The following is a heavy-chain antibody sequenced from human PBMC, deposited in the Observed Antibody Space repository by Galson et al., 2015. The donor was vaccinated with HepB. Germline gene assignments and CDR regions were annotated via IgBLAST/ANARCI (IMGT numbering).Heavy chain of an antibody. D-gene: IGHD1-26*01. CDR3: ALLATATACASGGI. V-gene: IGHV3-7*01. Sequence: SLRLSCAASGSTFTMSWMSWVRQAPGKGLEWVAMIRHDETEMYYVDSVKGRFTISRGNAKNSLHLQMNSLRVEDTAMYYCALLATATACASGGIWGQGALVTVSS. CDR2: IRHDETEM. CDR1: GSTFTMSW. J-gene: IGHJ4*02.